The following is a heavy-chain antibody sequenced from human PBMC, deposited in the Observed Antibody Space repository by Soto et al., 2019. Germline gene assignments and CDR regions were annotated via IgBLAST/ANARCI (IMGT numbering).Heavy chain of an antibody. Sequence: QVQLVQSGAEVKKPGASVKVSCKASGYTFTGYYMHWVRQAPVQGLEWMGWINPNSGGTNYAQKFQGRVTMTRDTSISTAYMELSRLRSDDTAVYYCARVGTDDYYDSSGYYYGWFDPWGQGTLVTVSS. V-gene: IGHV1-2*02. CDR1: GYTFTGYY. J-gene: IGHJ5*02. CDR3: ARVGTDDYYDSSGYYYGWFDP. CDR2: INPNSGGT. D-gene: IGHD3-22*01.